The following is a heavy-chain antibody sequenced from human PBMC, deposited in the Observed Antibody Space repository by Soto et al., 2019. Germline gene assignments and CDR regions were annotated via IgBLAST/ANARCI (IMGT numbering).Heavy chain of an antibody. V-gene: IGHV1-69*02. CDR1: GGTFSSYT. Sequence: SVKVSCKASGGTFSSYTISWVRQAPGQGLEWMGRISANHGIANYAQKFQGRVTMTADTSTSTAYMELRSLRSDDTAVYYCARATYYYGSGSYGLADYWGQGTLVTVSS. D-gene: IGHD3-10*01. J-gene: IGHJ4*02. CDR3: ARATYYYGSGSYGLADY. CDR2: ISANHGIA.